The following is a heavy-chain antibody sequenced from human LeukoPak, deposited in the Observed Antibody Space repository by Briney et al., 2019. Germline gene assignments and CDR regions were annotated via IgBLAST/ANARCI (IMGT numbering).Heavy chain of an antibody. J-gene: IGHJ4*02. D-gene: IGHD2-15*01. Sequence: PGGSLRLSCAASGFTVSSNYMSWVRQAPGKGLEWVANIKQDGSEKYYVDSVKGRFTISRDNAKNSLYLQLNTLRPEDTAVYYCVQGWRDNWGQGTLVTVSS. CDR3: VQGWRDN. CDR1: GFTVSSNY. CDR2: IKQDGSEK. V-gene: IGHV3-7*01.